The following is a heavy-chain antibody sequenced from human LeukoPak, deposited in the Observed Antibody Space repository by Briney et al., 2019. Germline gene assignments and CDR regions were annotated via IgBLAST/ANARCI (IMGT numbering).Heavy chain of an antibody. CDR3: ATSRGVDTAMVYFDY. CDR1: GFTFSSYW. D-gene: IGHD5-18*01. V-gene: IGHV3-23*01. Sequence: GGSLRLSCAASGFTFSSYWMSWVRQAPGKGLEWVSAISGSGGSTYYADSVKGRFTISRDNSKNTLYLQMNSLRAEDTAVYYCATSRGVDTAMVYFDYWGQGTLVTVSS. J-gene: IGHJ4*02. CDR2: ISGSGGST.